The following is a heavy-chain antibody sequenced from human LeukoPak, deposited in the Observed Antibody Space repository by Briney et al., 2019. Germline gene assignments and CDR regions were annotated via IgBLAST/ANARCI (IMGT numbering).Heavy chain of an antibody. CDR2: IIPIVGLP. J-gene: IGHJ6*02. V-gene: IGHV1-69*10. CDR1: GGPFSSYG. CDR3: AREWEPYYYYGMDV. D-gene: IGHD1-26*01. Sequence: SVTVSFTSSGGPFSSYGINWVRPAPGQGLEWMGRIIPIVGLPNYAQKFQARVTIIADKSTSTAYMELSSLRSEDTAVYYCAREWEPYYYYGMDVWGQGTTVTVSS.